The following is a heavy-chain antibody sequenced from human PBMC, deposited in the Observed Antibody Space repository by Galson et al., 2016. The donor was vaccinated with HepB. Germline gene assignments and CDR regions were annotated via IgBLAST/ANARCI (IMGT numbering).Heavy chain of an antibody. D-gene: IGHD6-13*01. CDR2: IYYSGST. Sequence: SETLSLTCTVSGGSISIYYWSWIRQPPGKGLEYIGYIYYSGSTNYNPSLKSRVPISVDTSKNQFSLKLSSVTAADTAIYYWARGEIAAAAHFDYWGQGTLVTVSS. CDR3: ARGEIAAAAHFDY. V-gene: IGHV4-59*01. J-gene: IGHJ4*02. CDR1: GGSISIYY.